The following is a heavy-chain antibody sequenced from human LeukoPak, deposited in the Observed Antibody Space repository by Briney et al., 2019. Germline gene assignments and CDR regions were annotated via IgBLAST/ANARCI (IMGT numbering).Heavy chain of an antibody. CDR2: IYSGGST. CDR3: AKGYYYDSSGYYASNFDY. CDR1: GFTVSSNY. Sequence: GGSLRLSCAASGFTVSSNYMSWVRQAPGKGLEWVSVIYSGGSTYYADSVKGRFTISRDNSKNTLYLQMNSLRAEDTAVYYCAKGYYYDSSGYYASNFDYWGQGTLVTVSS. V-gene: IGHV3-66*01. D-gene: IGHD3-22*01. J-gene: IGHJ4*02.